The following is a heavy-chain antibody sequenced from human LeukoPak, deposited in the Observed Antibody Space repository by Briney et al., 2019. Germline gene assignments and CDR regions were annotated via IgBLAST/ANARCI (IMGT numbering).Heavy chain of an antibody. CDR2: IWYDGSNK. V-gene: IGHV3-33*06. Sequence: GGSLRLSCAASGFTFSSYGMHWVRQAPGKGLEWVAVIWYDGSNKYYADSVKGRFTISRDNSKNTLYLQMNSLRAEDTAVYYCAKVLEGYSYGSASPRGQGTLVTVSS. CDR3: AKVLEGYSYGSASP. CDR1: GFTFSSYG. J-gene: IGHJ5*02. D-gene: IGHD5-18*01.